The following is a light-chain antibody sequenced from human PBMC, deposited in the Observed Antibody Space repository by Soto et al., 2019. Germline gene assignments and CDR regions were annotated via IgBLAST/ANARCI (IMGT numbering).Light chain of an antibody. CDR2: EGS. V-gene: IGLV2-23*01. J-gene: IGLJ1*01. CDR3: CSYARGSTYV. Sequence: QSALTQPASVSGSPGQSITISCTGTSSDVGNYNLVSWYQQHPGKAPKLMIYEGSKRPSGVSNRFSGSKSDNTASLTISGLQAEDEAHYSCCSYARGSTYVFGTGTKVTVL. CDR1: SSDVGNYNL.